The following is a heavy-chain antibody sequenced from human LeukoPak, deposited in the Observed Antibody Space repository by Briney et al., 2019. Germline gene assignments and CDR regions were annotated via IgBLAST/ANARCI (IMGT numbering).Heavy chain of an antibody. CDR2: INHSGST. CDR3: ARGPHCSSTSCYIRGGTRVDY. V-gene: IGHV4-34*01. Sequence: SETLSLTCAVYGGSFSGYCWSWIRQPPGKGLEWIGEINHSGSTNYNPSLKSRVTISVDTSKNQFSLKLSSVTAADTAVYYCARGPHCSSTSCYIRGGTRVDYWGQGTLVTVSS. CDR1: GGSFSGYC. D-gene: IGHD2-2*02. J-gene: IGHJ4*02.